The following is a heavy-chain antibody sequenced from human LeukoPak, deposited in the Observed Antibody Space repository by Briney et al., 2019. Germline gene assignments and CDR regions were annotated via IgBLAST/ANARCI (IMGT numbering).Heavy chain of an antibody. V-gene: IGHV3-21*01. CDR3: ARDRGGYSYGYDAFDI. J-gene: IGHJ3*02. CDR1: GFTFSSYN. CDR2: ISSSSSYI. D-gene: IGHD5-18*01. Sequence: PGGSLRLSCAASGFTFSSYNMNWVRQAPGKGLEWVSSISSSSSYIYYADSVKGRFTISRDNAKNSLYLQMNSLRAEDTAVYYCARDRGGYSYGYDAFDIWGQGTMVTVSS.